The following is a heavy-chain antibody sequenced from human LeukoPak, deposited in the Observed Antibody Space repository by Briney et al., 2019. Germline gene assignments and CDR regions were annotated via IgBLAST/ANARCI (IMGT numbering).Heavy chain of an antibody. V-gene: IGHV3-48*01. CDR1: AYPFRDYN. CDR3: ARDRLTGGSYFVDY. CDR2: LSGQRSTK. J-gene: IGHJ4*02. D-gene: IGHD2-15*01. Sequence: PGGCLRLSHAASAYPFRDYNLHWAPEAPGKGLEGVSYLSGQRSTKYYADTARGRFTISRDNAKNSMYLQMNTLRAQDTAVYYWARDRLTGGSYFVDYWGQGTLVTVSS.